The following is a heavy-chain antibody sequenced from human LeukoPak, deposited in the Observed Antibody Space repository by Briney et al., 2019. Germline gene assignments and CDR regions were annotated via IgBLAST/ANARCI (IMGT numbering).Heavy chain of an antibody. CDR3: ARGRRYSSSWFRSWFGP. CDR2: INHSGST. V-gene: IGHV4-34*01. CDR1: GGSFSGIY. D-gene: IGHD6-13*01. J-gene: IGHJ5*02. Sequence: PSETLSLTCAVSGGSFSGIYWSWIRQPPGKGLEWIGEINHSGSTNYNPSLKSRVTISVHTYKNQFSLKLSSVTAADTAVYYCARGRRYSSSWFRSWFGPWGQGTLVTVSS.